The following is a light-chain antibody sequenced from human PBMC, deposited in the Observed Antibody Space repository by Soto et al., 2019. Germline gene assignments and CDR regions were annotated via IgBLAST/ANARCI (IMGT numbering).Light chain of an antibody. V-gene: IGLV8-61*01. CDR2: STN. CDR1: SGSVSTSYY. CDR3: VLYMGSAYGV. J-gene: IGLJ3*02. Sequence: QAVVTQEPSFSVSPGRTVTLTCGLSSGSVSTSYYPSWYQQTPGQAPRTLIYSTNTRSSGVPDRFSGSILGNKAALTITGAQADDESDYYCVLYMGSAYGVFGGGTKLTVL.